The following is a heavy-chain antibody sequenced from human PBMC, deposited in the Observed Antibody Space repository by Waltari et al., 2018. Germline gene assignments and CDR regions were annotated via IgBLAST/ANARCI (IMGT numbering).Heavy chain of an antibody. CDR2: VYYTGRT. CDR3: ARLRRVYDYDGMDV. J-gene: IGHJ6*02. V-gene: IGHV4-59*01. Sequence: QVQLQESGPGLVKPSETLSLTCSVSGSSISLYYWNWIRQSPGKGLEWIGNVYYTGRTNYNPSLKSRVISSVDTAKSQFSLMLRSVTAADTATYYCARLRRVYDYDGMDVWGQGTAITVSS. CDR1: GSSISLYY.